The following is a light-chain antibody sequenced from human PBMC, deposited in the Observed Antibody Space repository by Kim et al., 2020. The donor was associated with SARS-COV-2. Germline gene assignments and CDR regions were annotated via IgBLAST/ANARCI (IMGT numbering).Light chain of an antibody. CDR1: QDISNY. V-gene: IGKV1-33*01. CDR2: AAS. J-gene: IGKJ2*01. Sequence: SASVGDRVTIACQARQDISNYVIWYQQKPGKAPKLLIYAASNLQTGVPSRFSGSGSGTDFAFTISSLQPEDIATYYCKQYHNLPYTFGQGTKLEI. CDR3: KQYHNLPYT.